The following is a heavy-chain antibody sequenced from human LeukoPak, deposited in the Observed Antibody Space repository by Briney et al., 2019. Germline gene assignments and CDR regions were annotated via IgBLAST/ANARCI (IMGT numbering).Heavy chain of an antibody. CDR1: GGSISSGDYY. CDR3: ARVGGHTYYDTLTGLMKWFDP. J-gene: IGHJ5*02. CDR2: IYYSGST. V-gene: IGHV4-30-4*01. D-gene: IGHD3-9*01. Sequence: SQTPSLTCSVSGGSISSGDYYWSWIRQPPGKGLEWIGYIYYSGSTYYNPSLKSRVTISADTSKNQISLSLSSVTAADTALYFCARVGGHTYYDTLTGLMKWFDPWGQGTLVTVSS.